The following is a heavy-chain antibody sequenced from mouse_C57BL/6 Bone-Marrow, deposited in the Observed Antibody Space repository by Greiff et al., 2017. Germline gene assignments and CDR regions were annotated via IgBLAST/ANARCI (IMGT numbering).Heavy chain of an antibody. CDR3: ARDGNYVYYFDY. Sequence: DVQLVESGGGLVKPGGSLKLSCAASGFTFSDYGMHWVRQAPEKGLEWVAYISSGSSTIYYADTVKGRFTISRDNAKNTLFLQMTSLRSEDTAMYYCARDGNYVYYFDYWGQGTTLTVSS. J-gene: IGHJ2*01. V-gene: IGHV5-17*01. CDR1: GFTFSDYG. D-gene: IGHD2-1*01. CDR2: ISSGSSTI.